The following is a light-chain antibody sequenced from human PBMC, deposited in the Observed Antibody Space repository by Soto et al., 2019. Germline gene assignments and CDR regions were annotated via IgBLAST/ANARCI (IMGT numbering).Light chain of an antibody. CDR3: QQYHYWVT. CDR1: QAVGSN. CDR2: GAS. J-gene: IGKJ1*01. Sequence: EIVMTQSPVTLSVSPGESATLSCRASQAVGSNLAWYQQKPGQAPRLLIYGASTRATGIPARFSGGGYGTEFTLTISSLQSEDSAIYYCQQYHYWVTFGQETKVEFK. V-gene: IGKV3-15*01.